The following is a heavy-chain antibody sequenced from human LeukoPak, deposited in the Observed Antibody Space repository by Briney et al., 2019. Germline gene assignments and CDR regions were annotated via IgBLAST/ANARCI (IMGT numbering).Heavy chain of an antibody. CDR2: ISAYNGNT. J-gene: IGHJ3*02. Sequence: ASVKVSCKASGYAFTSYGISWVRQAPGQGLEWMGWISAYNGNTNYAAKVQGRVTMTTDTSTSTAYMELRSLRSDDTAVYYCAREDCSGGSCYSLSLTPVFHVFDIWGQGTMVTVSS. V-gene: IGHV1-18*01. D-gene: IGHD2-15*01. CDR3: AREDCSGGSCYSLSLTPVFHVFDI. CDR1: GYAFTSYG.